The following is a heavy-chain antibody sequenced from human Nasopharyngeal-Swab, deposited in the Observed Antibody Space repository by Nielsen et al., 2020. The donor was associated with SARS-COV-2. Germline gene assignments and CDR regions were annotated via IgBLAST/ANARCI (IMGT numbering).Heavy chain of an antibody. CDR1: GFTLRNYD. J-gene: IGHJ4*02. CDR3: ARGGRYCSGGSCPWDY. D-gene: IGHD2-15*01. CDR2: IRGSGGGT. Sequence: GESLKISCVGPGFTLRNYDMGWVRQPPGKGLEWVSHIRGSGGGTFYTDSVKGRFTISRDNSKNTLHLHMSSLRAEDTAVYYCARGGRYCSGGSCPWDYWGQGTLVTVSS. V-gene: IGHV3-23*01.